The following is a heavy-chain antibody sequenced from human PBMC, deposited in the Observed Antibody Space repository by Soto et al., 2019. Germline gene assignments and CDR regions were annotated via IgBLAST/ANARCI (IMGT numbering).Heavy chain of an antibody. CDR3: ARAPRVYCSGGSCLRLFGP. D-gene: IGHD2-15*01. J-gene: IGHJ5*02. V-gene: IGHV4-59*01. Sequence: PSETLSLTCTVSGGSISSDYWSWIRQPPGKGLEWIGYIYYSGSTNYNPSLKSRVTISVGTSKNQFSLKLNSVTAADTAVYYCARAPRVYCSGGSCLRLFGPCGQGTQVTVSS. CDR1: GGSISSDY. CDR2: IYYSGST.